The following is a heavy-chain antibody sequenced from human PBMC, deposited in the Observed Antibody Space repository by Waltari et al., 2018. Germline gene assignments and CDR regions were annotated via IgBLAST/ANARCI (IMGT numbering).Heavy chain of an antibody. V-gene: IGHV6-1*01. CDR2: TYYRSKWFN. CDR1: GETVPSSRAA. Sequence: QGRLQQSGPGLVEPSQILSLTCVLPGETVPSSRAAGNWIRQSPSRGLEWLGRTYYRSKWFNQYAVSVKSRITINPDTSKNQFSLQLNSVTPEDTAVYYCARGNLYFDYWGQGTLVTVSS. CDR3: ARGNLYFDY. J-gene: IGHJ4*02.